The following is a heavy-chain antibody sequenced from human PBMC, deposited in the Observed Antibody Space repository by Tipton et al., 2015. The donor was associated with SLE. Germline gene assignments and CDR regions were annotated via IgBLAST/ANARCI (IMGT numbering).Heavy chain of an antibody. CDR3: ARDGAVLAVAGYYFDY. V-gene: IGHV3-30*04. CDR2: ISCDGSNK. Sequence: SLRLSCAASGFTFGSYAMHWVRQAPGKGLEWVAVISCDGSNKYYADSVKGRFTISRDNSKNTLYLQMNSLRAEDTAVYYCARDGAVLAVAGYYFDYWGQGTLVTVSS. J-gene: IGHJ4*02. D-gene: IGHD6-19*01. CDR1: GFTFGSYA.